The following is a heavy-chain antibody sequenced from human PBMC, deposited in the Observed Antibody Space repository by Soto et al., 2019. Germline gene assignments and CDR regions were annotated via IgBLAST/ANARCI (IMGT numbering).Heavy chain of an antibody. D-gene: IGHD3-22*01. CDR2: ISSSSSTI. J-gene: IGHJ4*02. CDR3: ARDPYGLIVVVISKFDN. Sequence: PGGSLRLSCAASGFTFSSYSMNWVRQAPGKGLEWVSYISSSSSTIYYADSVKGRLSISRDKAKNSLYLQMNSLRAEDTALYYCARDPYGLIVVVISKFDNWVQGTLVTVSS. V-gene: IGHV3-48*01. CDR1: GFTFSSYS.